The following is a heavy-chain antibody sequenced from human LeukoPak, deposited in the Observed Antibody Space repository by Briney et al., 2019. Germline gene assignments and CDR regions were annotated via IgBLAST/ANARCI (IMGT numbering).Heavy chain of an antibody. CDR1: GLSSSSND. CDR3: ASDSYSPEYFQH. CDR2: IYSGGST. D-gene: IGHD2-15*01. V-gene: IGHV3-66*01. Sequence: PGGHLRVCCAASGLSSSSNDMSWDRKAPGKGLEWVSVIYSGGSTFYADSVKGRFTISRDNSKNTLYLQMNSLRAEDTAVYYCASDSYSPEYFQHWGQGTLVTVSS. J-gene: IGHJ1*01.